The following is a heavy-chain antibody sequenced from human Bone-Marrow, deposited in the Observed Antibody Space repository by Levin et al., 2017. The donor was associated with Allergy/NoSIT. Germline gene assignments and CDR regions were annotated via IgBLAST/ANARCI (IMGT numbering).Heavy chain of an antibody. CDR2: IISIFDIA. J-gene: IGHJ6*02. D-gene: IGHD3-3*01. Sequence: SVKVSCKASGGSFSSYTISWVRQAPGQGLEWMGEIISIFDIANYALKFQGRVTFTADKSTNTAYMELRSLRSEDTAVYYCARVLQWLAKGYYYGLDVWGQGTTVTVPS. V-gene: IGHV1-69*10. CDR1: GGSFSSYT. CDR3: ARVLQWLAKGYYYGLDV.